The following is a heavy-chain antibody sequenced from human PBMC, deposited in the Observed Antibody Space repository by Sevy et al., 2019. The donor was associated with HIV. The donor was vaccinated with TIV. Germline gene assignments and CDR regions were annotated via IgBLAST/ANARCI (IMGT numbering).Heavy chain of an antibody. CDR1: GYTLTKLS. J-gene: IGHJ4*02. D-gene: IGHD3-22*01. Sequence: ASVKVSCKVSGYTLTKLSMHWVRQAPGKGLEWMGSFDPEDGERIYAQNFLGRVTMSEDTSTDTAYMDLSSLRSDDTAVYFCAATREYYYGNSGYFDYWGQGTLVTVSS. CDR2: FDPEDGER. CDR3: AATREYYYGNSGYFDY. V-gene: IGHV1-24*01.